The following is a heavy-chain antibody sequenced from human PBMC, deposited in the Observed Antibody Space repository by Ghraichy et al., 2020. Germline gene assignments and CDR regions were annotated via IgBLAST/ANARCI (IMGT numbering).Heavy chain of an antibody. D-gene: IGHD7-27*01. CDR3: ARHTSNWGVDYFDY. J-gene: IGHJ4*02. CDR1: GGSISSYY. Sequence: SQTLSLTCTVSGGSISSYYWSWIRQPPGKGLEWIGYIYYSGSTNYNPSLKSRVTISVDTSKNQFSLKLSSVTAADTAVYYCARHTSNWGVDYFDYWGQGTLVTVSS. CDR2: IYYSGST. V-gene: IGHV4-59*08.